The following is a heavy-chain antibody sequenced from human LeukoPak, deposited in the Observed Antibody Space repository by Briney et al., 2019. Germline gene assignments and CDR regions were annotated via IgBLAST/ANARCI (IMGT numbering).Heavy chain of an antibody. D-gene: IGHD6-25*01. CDR3: AREEEAAVAFDI. CDR2: FDPEDGET. V-gene: IGHV1-24*01. J-gene: IGHJ3*02. CDR1: GYTLTELS. Sequence: ASVKVSCKVSGYTLTELSMHWVRQAPGKGLEWMGGFDPEDGETIYAQKFQGRVTMTEDTSTDTAYMGLSSLRSEDTAVYYCAREEEAAVAFDIWGQGTMVTVSS.